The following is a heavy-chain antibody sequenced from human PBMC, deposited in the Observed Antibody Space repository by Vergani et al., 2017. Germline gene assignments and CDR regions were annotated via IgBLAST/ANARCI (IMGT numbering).Heavy chain of an antibody. J-gene: IGHJ4*02. D-gene: IGHD3-22*01. V-gene: IGHV1-69*14. Sequence: QVQLVQSGAEVKQPGSSVKVSCKASGGTFNSYAINWGRQAPGQGLEWMGRIIPIFGTPHHAQKFQGRVSITADKSTSTAYMELSSLRSEDTAVYYCAREDALYDSSGFAYWGQGTLVTVSA. CDR1: GGTFNSYA. CDR3: AREDALYDSSGFAY. CDR2: IIPIFGTP.